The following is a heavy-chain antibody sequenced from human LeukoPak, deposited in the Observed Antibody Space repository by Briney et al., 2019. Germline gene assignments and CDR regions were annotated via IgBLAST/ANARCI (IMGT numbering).Heavy chain of an antibody. V-gene: IGHV1-24*01. CDR2: FDPEDGET. CDR3: ATKNNAYDYVWGSYWSY. CDR1: GYTLTELS. J-gene: IGHJ4*02. D-gene: IGHD3-16*01. Sequence: GASVKVFCKVSGYTLTELSMHWVRQAPGKGLEWMGGFDPEDGETIYAQKFQGRVTMTEDTSTDTAYMELSNLRSEDTAVYYCATKNNAYDYVWGSYWSYWGQGTLVTVSS.